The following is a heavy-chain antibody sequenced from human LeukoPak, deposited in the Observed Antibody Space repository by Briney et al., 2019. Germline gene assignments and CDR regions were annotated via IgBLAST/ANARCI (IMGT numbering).Heavy chain of an antibody. J-gene: IGHJ3*02. V-gene: IGHV3-7*01. Sequence: GGSLRLSCAASGFTFSSYWMSWVRQAPGKGLEWVSNIKKGGSEKYYVDSVKGRFTISRDNAKNSLYLQINSLRAEDTAVYYCAIGGWYNAFDIWGQGTMVTVSS. D-gene: IGHD6-19*01. CDR3: AIGGWYNAFDI. CDR2: IKKGGSEK. CDR1: GFTFSSYW.